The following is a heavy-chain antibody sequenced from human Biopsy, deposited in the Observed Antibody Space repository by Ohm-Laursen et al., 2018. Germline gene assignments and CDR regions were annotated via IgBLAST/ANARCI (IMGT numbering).Heavy chain of an antibody. CDR1: GFTYTTFA. Sequence: SLRLSCSASGFTYTTFAMSWVRQAPGKGPEWVSTISANGATSHYADSVKGRFTISRDNSKNTLYLQMNSVRADDTAIYYCAKGGSITIFGVVINNCFDPWGQGTRVTVSS. CDR2: ISANGATS. J-gene: IGHJ5*02. V-gene: IGHV3-23*01. CDR3: AKGGSITIFGVVINNCFDP. D-gene: IGHD3-3*01.